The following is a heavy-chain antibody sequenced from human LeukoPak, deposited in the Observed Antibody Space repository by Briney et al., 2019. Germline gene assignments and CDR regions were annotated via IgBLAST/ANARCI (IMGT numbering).Heavy chain of an antibody. Sequence: GGSLRLSCAASGFTFSSYGMHWVRQAPGKGLEWVAFKRYDGSNKYYADSVKGRFTISRDNSKNTLYLQMDSLRAGDTAVYYCKSAVVVVADDIITMIDDAFDIWGQGTMVTVSS. D-gene: IGHD2-15*01. J-gene: IGHJ3*02. CDR3: KSAVVVVADDIITMIDDAFDI. CDR1: GFTFSSYG. CDR2: KRYDGSNK. V-gene: IGHV3-30*02.